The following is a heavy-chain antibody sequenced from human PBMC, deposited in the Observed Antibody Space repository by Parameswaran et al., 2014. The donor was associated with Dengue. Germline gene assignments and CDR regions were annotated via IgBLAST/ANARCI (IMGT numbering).Heavy chain of an antibody. D-gene: IGHD3-16*02. Sequence: RWIRQPPGKALEWLGRIDWDDDKYYSTSLKNRLTISKDSSTNQVVLRMTNMQPVDTATYYCARGNYHSYYFDSWGQGTLVTVSS. V-gene: IGHV2-70*11. CDR3: ARGNYHSYYFDS. J-gene: IGHJ4*02. CDR2: IDWDDDK.